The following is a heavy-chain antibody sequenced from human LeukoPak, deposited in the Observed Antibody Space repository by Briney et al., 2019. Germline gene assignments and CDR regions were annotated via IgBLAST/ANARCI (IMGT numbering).Heavy chain of an antibody. CDR1: GYTFTGYY. D-gene: IGHD4-17*01. V-gene: IGHV1-2*02. J-gene: IGHJ4*02. Sequence: GASVKVSCKASGYTFTGYYMHWVRQAPGQGLEWMGWINPNSGGTNYAQKFQGRVTMTRATSISTAYMELSRLRSDDTAVYYCARVYEDDYGDFFDYWGQGTLVTVSS. CDR3: ARVYEDDYGDFFDY. CDR2: INPNSGGT.